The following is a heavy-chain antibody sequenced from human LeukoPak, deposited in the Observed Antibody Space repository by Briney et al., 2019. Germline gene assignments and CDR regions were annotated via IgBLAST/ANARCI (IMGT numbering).Heavy chain of an antibody. J-gene: IGHJ3*02. Sequence: SETLSLTCSVSDASISGHYLTWIRQPPGKGLEWIGYISYIGSTNYNPSLKSRVTISVDTSKNQFSLKLSSVTAADTAVYYCARDKISINAFDMWGQGTMVTVSS. D-gene: IGHD1-14*01. V-gene: IGHV4-59*11. CDR3: ARDKISINAFDM. CDR1: DASISGHY. CDR2: ISYIGST.